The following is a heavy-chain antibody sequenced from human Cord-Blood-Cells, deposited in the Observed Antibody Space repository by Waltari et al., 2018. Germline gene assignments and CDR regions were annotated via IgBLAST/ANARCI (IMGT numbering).Heavy chain of an antibody. V-gene: IGHV1-24*01. D-gene: IGHD2-2*01. Sequence: QVQLVQSGAEVKKPGASVKVSCQVSGYTLTELSMHWVRQAPGKGLEWMGGFDPEDGETIYAQKFQGRVTMTEDTSTDTAYMELSSLRSEDTAVYYCATAFPRYCSSTSCYFDYWGQGTLVTVSS. CDR3: ATAFPRYCSSTSCYFDY. CDR2: FDPEDGET. CDR1: GYTLTELS. J-gene: IGHJ4*02.